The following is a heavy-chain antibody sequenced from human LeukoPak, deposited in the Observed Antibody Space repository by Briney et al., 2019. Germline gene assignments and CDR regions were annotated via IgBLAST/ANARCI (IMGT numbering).Heavy chain of an antibody. D-gene: IGHD2-2*01. Sequence: SETLSLTCTVSGGSISSSSYYWGWIRQPPGKGLEWIGSIYYSGSTYYNPSLKSRVTISVDTSKNQFSLKLSSVPSADTAVYYCARQPPPIIVVVPAAIDYWGQGTLVTVSS. V-gene: IGHV4-39*01. J-gene: IGHJ4*02. CDR1: GGSISSSSYY. CDR3: ARQPPPIIVVVPAAIDY. CDR2: IYYSGST.